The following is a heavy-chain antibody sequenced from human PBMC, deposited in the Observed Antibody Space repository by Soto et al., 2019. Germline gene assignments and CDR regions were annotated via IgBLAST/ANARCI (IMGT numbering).Heavy chain of an antibody. CDR2: ISGDGSSR. D-gene: IGHD6-6*01. Sequence: PGGSLRLSCVASGFNFDDYTMHWVRQTPGKGLEWVSLISGDGSSRYYTDSVKGRFTISRDNSKNSLFLQMNSLRTEDSALYYCAKDGSDRNFDSWGQGT. CDR1: GFNFDDYT. V-gene: IGHV3-43*01. J-gene: IGHJ4*02. CDR3: AKDGSDRNFDS.